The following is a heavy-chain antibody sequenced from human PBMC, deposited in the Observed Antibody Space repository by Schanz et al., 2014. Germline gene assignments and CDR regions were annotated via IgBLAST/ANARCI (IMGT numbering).Heavy chain of an antibody. V-gene: IGHV3-23*01. CDR1: GFNFSDYV. CDR3: AKDLGVDCGDGCFNWYFDL. CDR2: ISGGGGTT. D-gene: IGHD2-21*02. Sequence: EVHLLESGGGLVPPGGSLRLSCAASGFNFSDYVMCWVRQAPGKGLEWVSAISGGGGTTYYTDSVKGRFTISRDNSKSTLYLQMNSLRAEDTAVYYCAKDLGVDCGDGCFNWYFDLWGRGTLVTVSS. J-gene: IGHJ2*01.